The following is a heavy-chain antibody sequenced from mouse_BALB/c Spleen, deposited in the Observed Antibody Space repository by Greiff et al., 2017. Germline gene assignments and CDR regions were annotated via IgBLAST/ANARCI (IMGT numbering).Heavy chain of an antibody. CDR2: ISDGGSYT. Sequence: DVQLQESGGGLVKPGGSLKLSCAASGFTFSDYYMYWVRQTPEKRLEWVATISDGGSYTYYPDSVKGRFTISRDNAKNNLYLQMSSLKSEDTAMYYCARGANRFYAMDYWGQGTSVTVSS. J-gene: IGHJ4*01. CDR3: ARGANRFYAMDY. V-gene: IGHV5-4*02. CDR1: GFTFSDYY.